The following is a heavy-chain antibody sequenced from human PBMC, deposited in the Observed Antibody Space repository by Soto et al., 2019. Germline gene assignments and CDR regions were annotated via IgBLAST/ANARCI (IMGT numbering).Heavy chain of an antibody. CDR2: ISTDNGNT. J-gene: IGHJ6*02. CDR1: GYTFTSSV. V-gene: IGHV1-18*01. Sequence: ASVKVSWKASGYTFTSSVISWVRQAPGQGLEWMGWISTDNGNTKYAQHLQGRVSMTTDTSTSTAYMDLRSLRSDDTAVYYCARHQGITTFGVYSTYYYGMDVWG. CDR3: ARHQGITTFGVYSTYYYGMDV. D-gene: IGHD3-3*01.